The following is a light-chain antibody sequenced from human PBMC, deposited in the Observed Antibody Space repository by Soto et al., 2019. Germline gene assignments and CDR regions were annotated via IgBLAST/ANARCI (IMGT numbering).Light chain of an antibody. V-gene: IGKV3-11*01. CDR1: QSVSSY. CDR3: QQRRDWPLT. Sequence: EIVLTQSPATLSLSPGERATLSCRASQSVSSYLAWYQQKPGQAPRLLISDASDRATGIPARFSGSGSGTDFTLTVSSLEPEDDAVYYCQQRRDWPLTFGGGTKVEI. CDR2: DAS. J-gene: IGKJ4*01.